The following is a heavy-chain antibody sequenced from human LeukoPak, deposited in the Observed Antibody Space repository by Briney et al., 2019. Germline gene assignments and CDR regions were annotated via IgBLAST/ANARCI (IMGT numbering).Heavy chain of an antibody. D-gene: IGHD2-21*02. CDR2: ISAYNGNT. Sequence: GASVKVSCKASGYTFTSYGISWVRQAPGQGLEWMGWISAYNGNTNYAQKLQGRVTMTTDTSTSTAYMELRSLRSDDTAVYYCARLTGTWVTDGPTHHYFDYWGQGTLVTVSS. J-gene: IGHJ4*02. V-gene: IGHV1-18*01. CDR1: GYTFTSYG. CDR3: ARLTGTWVTDGPTHHYFDY.